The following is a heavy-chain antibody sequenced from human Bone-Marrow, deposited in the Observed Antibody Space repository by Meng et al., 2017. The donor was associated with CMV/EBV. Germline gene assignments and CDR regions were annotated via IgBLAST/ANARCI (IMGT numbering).Heavy chain of an antibody. D-gene: IGHD4-23*01. V-gene: IGHV6-1*01. CDR3: ARELWRRGGNFPIDY. CDR1: GDSVSSNSAA. Sequence: SQTLSLTCAISGDSVSSNSAAWNWIRQSPSRGLEWLGRTYYRSKWYNDYAVSVKSRITINPDTSKDQFSLQLNSVAPEDTAVYYCARELWRRGGNFPIDYWGQGTLVTVSS. J-gene: IGHJ4*02. CDR2: TYYRSKWYN.